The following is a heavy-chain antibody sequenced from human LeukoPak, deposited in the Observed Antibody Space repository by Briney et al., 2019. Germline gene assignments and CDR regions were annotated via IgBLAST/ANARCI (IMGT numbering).Heavy chain of an antibody. J-gene: IGHJ1*01. V-gene: IGHV3-7*03. D-gene: IGHD3-16*01. CDR2: IKQDGSEK. CDR3: ARDLMIR. CDR1: GFTFSSYS. Sequence: GGSLRLSCAASGFTFSSYSMNWVRQAPGKGLEWVANIKQDGSEKYYVDSVKGRFTISRDNAKNSLYLQMNSLRAEDTAVYYCARDLMIRWGQGTLVTVSS.